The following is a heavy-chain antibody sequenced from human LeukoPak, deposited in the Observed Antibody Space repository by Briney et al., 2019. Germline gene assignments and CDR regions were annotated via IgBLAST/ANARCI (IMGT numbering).Heavy chain of an antibody. CDR3: ARSPLFYYDSSGGNSDY. CDR1: GGSISSSSYN. CDR2: IYYSGTT. J-gene: IGHJ4*02. V-gene: IGHV4-39*02. D-gene: IGHD3-22*01. Sequence: PSETVSLTCIVSGGSISSSSYNWGWIRQPPGKGLEWIGSIYYSGTTYYNPSLKSRLTISVDTSKNHFSLRLSSVTAADTAVYYCARSPLFYYDSSGGNSDYWGQGILVTVSS.